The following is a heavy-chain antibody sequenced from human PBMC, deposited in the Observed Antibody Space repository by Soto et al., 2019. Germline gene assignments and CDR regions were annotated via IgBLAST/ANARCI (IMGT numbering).Heavy chain of an antibody. CDR1: GFTFSSYG. D-gene: IGHD3-22*01. CDR3: ARENTYYDCSGIDY. CDR2: IWYDGSNK. V-gene: IGHV3-33*01. J-gene: IGHJ4*02. Sequence: QVQLVESGGGVVQPGRSLRLSCAASGFTFSSYGMHWVRQAPGKGLEWVAVIWYDGSNKYYADSVKGRFTISRDNSKNTLYLQMNSLRAEDTAVYYCARENTYYDCSGIDYWGQGTLVTVSS.